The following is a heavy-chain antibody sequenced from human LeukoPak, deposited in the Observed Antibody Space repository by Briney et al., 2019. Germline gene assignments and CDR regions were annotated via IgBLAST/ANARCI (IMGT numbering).Heavy chain of an antibody. D-gene: IGHD3-16*01. CDR2: ISYDSRDK. CDR1: VFTFSSYG. V-gene: IGHV3-30*18. Sequence: PGGALRLSCAASVFTFSSYGMHWVRQAPGKRLEWVALISYDSRDKYYADSVKGRVTIFRDNSKNTLYVQMDTLRAEYTAVCYCAKDTLFVWGSSYMDYWGQGTLVTVSS. J-gene: IGHJ4*02. CDR3: AKDTLFVWGSSYMDY.